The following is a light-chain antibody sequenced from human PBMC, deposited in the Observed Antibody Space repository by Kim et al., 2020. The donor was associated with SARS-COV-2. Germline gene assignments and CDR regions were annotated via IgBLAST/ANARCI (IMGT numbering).Light chain of an antibody. CDR2: GAS. CDR1: QSLSSTY. CDR3: QQYGTLQLT. V-gene: IGKV3-20*01. J-gene: IGKJ4*01. Sequence: LSPGERATPSCRASQSLSSTYLAWYQQKSGQAPRLLIHGASSRATGIPDRFSGSGSGTDFTLTISRLEPEDCAVYYCQQYGTLQLTFGGGTKLEI.